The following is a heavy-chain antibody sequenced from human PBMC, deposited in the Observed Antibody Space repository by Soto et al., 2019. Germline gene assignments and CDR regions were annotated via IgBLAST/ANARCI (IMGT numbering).Heavy chain of an antibody. J-gene: IGHJ5*02. CDR3: AKGSSVTATNWFDP. V-gene: IGHV3-21*04. CDR2: ISSTSTYI. Sequence: GGSLRLSCAASGFTLSHYNMNWFRQAPGKGLEWVASISSTSTYIYYADSVKGRFTISRDNSKNTLYLQMNSLRAEDTAVYYCAKGSSVTATNWFDPWGQGTLVTVSS. CDR1: GFTLSHYN. D-gene: IGHD2-21*02.